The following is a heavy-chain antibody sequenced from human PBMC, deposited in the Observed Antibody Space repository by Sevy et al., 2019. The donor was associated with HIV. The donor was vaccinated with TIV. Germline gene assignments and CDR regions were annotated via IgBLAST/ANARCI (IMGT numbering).Heavy chain of an antibody. D-gene: IGHD4-17*01. Sequence: SETLSLTCTVSGASISSDYWSWVRRSPGKGLEWIGYIYYSGSTTYNPSLKSRVTISVDTSKRQFSLKLSSVTAADTAVYYCARVNADYEGWFDPWGQGTLVTVSS. J-gene: IGHJ5*02. CDR1: GASISSDY. CDR3: ARVNADYEGWFDP. CDR2: IYYSGST. V-gene: IGHV4-59*13.